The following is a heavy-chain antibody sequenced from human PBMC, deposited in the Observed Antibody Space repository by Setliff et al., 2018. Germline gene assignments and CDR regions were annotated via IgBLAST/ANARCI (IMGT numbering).Heavy chain of an antibody. J-gene: IGHJ5*02. V-gene: IGHV4-39*01. CDR3: GRGFSRIAGWGNWFDP. CDR1: GGSVSKCGFF. D-gene: IGHD2-15*01. CDR2: IYDSGSS. Sequence: PSETLSLTCTVSGGSVSKCGFFWGWLRQAPGKGLEWIGNIYDSGSSNSNASPKSQLIITLDTSKTKSSLKLTPVTATDTAVYYYGRGFSRIAGWGNWFDPWGQGILVTVSS.